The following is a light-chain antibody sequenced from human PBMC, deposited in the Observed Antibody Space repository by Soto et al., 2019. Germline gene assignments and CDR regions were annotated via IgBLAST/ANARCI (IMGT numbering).Light chain of an antibody. CDR3: AAWDDSLNGVL. J-gene: IGLJ2*01. CDR2: NNN. V-gene: IGLV1-44*01. Sequence: QLVLTQPPSASGTPGQRVTISCSGSSSNIGSNTVNWYLQLPGTAPKLLIYNNNQRPSGVPDRFSGSKSGTSASLAISGLQSEDEADYYCAAWDDSLNGVLFGGGTKVTVL. CDR1: SSNIGSNT.